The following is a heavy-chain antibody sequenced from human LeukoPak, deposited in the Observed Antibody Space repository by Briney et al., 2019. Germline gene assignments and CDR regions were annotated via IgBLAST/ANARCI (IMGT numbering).Heavy chain of an antibody. CDR3: VRDYYGSGTYQGNYYYGMDV. J-gene: IGHJ6*02. V-gene: IGHV3-23*01. D-gene: IGHD3-10*01. CDR1: GFTFRQYA. Sequence: GGSLRLSCAASGFTFRQYAMGWVRQAPGKGLEWVSGISGSGDDTYYTDSVKGRFTISRDNSNNTMYLQMNNLRSEDTAVYFCVRDYYGSGTYQGNYYYGMDVWGHGTTVTVSS. CDR2: ISGSGDDT.